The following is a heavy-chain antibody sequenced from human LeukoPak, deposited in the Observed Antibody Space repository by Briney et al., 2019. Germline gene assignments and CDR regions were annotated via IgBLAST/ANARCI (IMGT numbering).Heavy chain of an antibody. CDR1: GYTFTSYD. V-gene: IGHV1-8*01. D-gene: IGHD6-19*01. CDR2: MNPNSGNT. CDR3: ARGPYSSGWYEAVGEYYFDY. J-gene: IGHJ4*02. Sequence: ASVKVSCKASGYTFTSYDINWVRQATGQGLEWMGRMNPNSGNTGYAQKFQGRVTMTRNTSISTAYMELSSLRSEDTAVYYCARGPYSSGWYEAVGEYYFDYWGQGTLVTVSS.